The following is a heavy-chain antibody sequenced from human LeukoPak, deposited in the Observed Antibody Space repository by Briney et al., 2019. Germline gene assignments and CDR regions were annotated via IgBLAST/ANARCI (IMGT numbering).Heavy chain of an antibody. CDR1: GYTFTSYG. J-gene: IGHJ6*02. D-gene: IGHD6-13*01. Sequence: ASVNVSCKASGYTFTSYGISWVRQAPGQGLEWMGWISAYNGNTNYAQKLQGRVTMTTDTSTSTAYMELRSLRSDDTAVYYCARSDSSSWYVYYGMDVWGQGTTVTVSS. V-gene: IGHV1-18*01. CDR3: ARSDSSSWYVYYGMDV. CDR2: ISAYNGNT.